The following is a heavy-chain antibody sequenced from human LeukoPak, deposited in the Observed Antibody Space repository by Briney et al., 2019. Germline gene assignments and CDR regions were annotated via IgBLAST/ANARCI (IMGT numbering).Heavy chain of an antibody. J-gene: IGHJ4*02. V-gene: IGHV3-21*01. Sequence: GGSLRLSCAASGFTFSSYWMSWVRQAPGKGLEWVSSISSSSSYIYYADSVKGRFTISRDNAKNSLYLQMNSLRAEDTAVYYCARKWGFSGHPGGYFDYWGQGTLVTVSS. CDR2: ISSSSSYI. D-gene: IGHD6-19*01. CDR1: GFTFSSYW. CDR3: ARKWGFSGHPGGYFDY.